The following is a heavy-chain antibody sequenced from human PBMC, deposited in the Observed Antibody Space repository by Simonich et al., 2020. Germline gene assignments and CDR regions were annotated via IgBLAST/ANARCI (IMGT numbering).Heavy chain of an antibody. CDR3: ARGRLTGDKGAFDI. CDR2: INPNSGGT. Sequence: QVQLVQSGAEVKKPGASVKVSGKASGYTFTGYYMHWVRKAPGKGLEWEGWINPNSGGTNYAQKFQGRVTMTRDTSISTDYMELSRLRSDDTAVYYCARGRLTGDKGAFDIWGQGTMVTVSS. J-gene: IGHJ3*02. V-gene: IGHV1-2*02. D-gene: IGHD7-27*01. CDR1: GYTFTGYY.